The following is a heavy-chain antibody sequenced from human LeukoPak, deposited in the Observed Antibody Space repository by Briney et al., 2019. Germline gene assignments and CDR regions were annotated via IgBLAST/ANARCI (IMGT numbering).Heavy chain of an antibody. J-gene: IGHJ3*02. CDR2: IYYSETN. V-gene: IGHV4-30-4*08. D-gene: IGHD6-19*01. Sequence: SQTLSLTCTVSGGSISSGDYYWRWIRQPPGKGLEWIWYIYYSETNYYNPHVKIRVTISVDTSKNQFSLKLSSVTAADTAVYYCARARWQWLAHAFDIWGQGTMVTVSS. CDR1: GGSISSGDYY. CDR3: ARARWQWLAHAFDI.